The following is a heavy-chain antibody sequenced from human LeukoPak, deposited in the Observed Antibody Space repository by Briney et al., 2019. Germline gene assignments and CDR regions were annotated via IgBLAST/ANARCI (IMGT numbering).Heavy chain of an antibody. CDR2: ISAYNGNT. Sequence: ASVKVSCKASGYTFTSYGISWVRQAPGQGLEWMGWISAYNGNTNYAQKLQGRVTMTTDTSTSTAYMELRSLRSDDTAVYYCARDAFKWYDILTVEEAFDYWGQGTLVTVSS. V-gene: IGHV1-18*01. D-gene: IGHD3-9*01. CDR1: GYTFTSYG. J-gene: IGHJ4*02. CDR3: ARDAFKWYDILTVEEAFDY.